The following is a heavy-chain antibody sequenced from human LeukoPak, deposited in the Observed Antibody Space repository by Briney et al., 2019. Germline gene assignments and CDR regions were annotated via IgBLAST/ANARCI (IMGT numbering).Heavy chain of an antibody. D-gene: IGHD3-22*01. CDR1: GFTFSSYE. J-gene: IGHJ4*02. CDR3: ANLWRYYYDSSGPRRSY. Sequence: PGGSLRLSCAASGFTFSSYEMNWVRRAPGKGLEWVSYISSSGSTIYYADSVKGRFTISRDNAKNSLYLQMNSLRAEDTAVYYCANLWRYYYDSSGPRRSYWGQGTLVTVSS. V-gene: IGHV3-48*03. CDR2: ISSSGSTI.